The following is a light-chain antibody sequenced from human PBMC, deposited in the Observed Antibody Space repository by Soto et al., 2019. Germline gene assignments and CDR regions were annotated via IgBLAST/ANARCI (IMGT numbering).Light chain of an antibody. CDR1: QTISSW. J-gene: IGKJ1*01. Sequence: DIQMTQSPSTLSGSVGDIVTITCRANQTISSWLAWYQQKPGKAPKLLIYKASTLKSGVPSRFSCSGSGTEFTLTISRLQPDDFSTYYFQHYKSYSEALGHGNKVELK. CDR2: KAS. V-gene: IGKV1-5*03. CDR3: QHYKSYSEA.